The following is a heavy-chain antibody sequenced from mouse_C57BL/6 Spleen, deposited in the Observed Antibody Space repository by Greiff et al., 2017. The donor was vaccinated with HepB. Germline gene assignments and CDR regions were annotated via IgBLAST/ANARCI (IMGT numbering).Heavy chain of an antibody. CDR2: IDPSDSET. D-gene: IGHD6-5*01. J-gene: IGHJ4*01. CDR1: GYTFTSYW. V-gene: IGHV1-52*01. Sequence: QVQLQQPGAELVRPGSSVKLSCKASGYTFTSYWMHWVKQRPIQGLEWIGNIDPSDSETHYNQKFKDKATLTVDKSSSTAYMQLSSLTSEDSAVYYCARPSALYYYAMDYWGQGTSVTVSS. CDR3: ARPSALYYYAMDY.